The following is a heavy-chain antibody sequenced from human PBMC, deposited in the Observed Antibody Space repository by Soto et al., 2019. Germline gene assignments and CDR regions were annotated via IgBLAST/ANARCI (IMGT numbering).Heavy chain of an antibody. CDR1: GGSISSGGYY. CDR3: ARGGRRSPGMDV. Sequence: QVQLQESGPGLVKPSQTLSLTCTVSGGSISSGGYYWSWIRQHPGKGLEWIGYIYYSGSTYYNPSLKSRVTISVDTSKNQVSLKLSSVTVADTAVYYCARGGRRSPGMDVWGQGTTVTVSS. V-gene: IGHV4-31*03. CDR2: IYYSGST. J-gene: IGHJ6*02.